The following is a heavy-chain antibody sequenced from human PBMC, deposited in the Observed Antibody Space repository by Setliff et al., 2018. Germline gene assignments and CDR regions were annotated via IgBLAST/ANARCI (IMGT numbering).Heavy chain of an antibody. CDR3: ARRPTGPGAPFDI. CDR1: GGSISSSSYY. D-gene: IGHD3-10*01. CDR2: IHYNGNL. Sequence: PSETLSLTCTVSGGSISSSSYYWGWIRQSPGEGLEWTANIHYNGNLYYNPSLKNRATISMDTSKIQFSLKLISVTAADTALYFCARRPTGPGAPFDIWGHGTMVTVSS. J-gene: IGHJ3*02. V-gene: IGHV4-39*01.